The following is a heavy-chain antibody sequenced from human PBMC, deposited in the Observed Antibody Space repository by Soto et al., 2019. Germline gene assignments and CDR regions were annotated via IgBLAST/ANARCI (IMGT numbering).Heavy chain of an antibody. CDR2: VYYSGST. CDR3: VRDYLLTGFDT. V-gene: IGHV4-59*01. J-gene: IGHJ5*02. D-gene: IGHD3-9*01. Sequence: PSETLSLTCTVSNGSISTYYWTWVRQPPGKGLEWIGYVYYSGSTNYNPSLKSRVGMSIDTSKNQFSLELKSVTAADKATYYCVRDYLLTGFDTWGQGTLVTVSS. CDR1: NGSISTYY.